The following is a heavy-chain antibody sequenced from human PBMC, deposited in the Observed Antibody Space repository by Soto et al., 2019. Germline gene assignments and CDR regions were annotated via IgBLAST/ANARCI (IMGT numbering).Heavy chain of an antibody. CDR3: ARRDIVAGGYYYGMDV. CDR2: IIPIFGTA. V-gene: IGHV1-69*13. Sequence: SVKVSCKASGGTFSSYAISWVRQAPGQGLEWMGGIIPIFGTANYAQKFQGRVTITADESTSTAYMELSSLRSEDTAVYYCARRDIVAGGYYYGMDVWGQGTTVTVSS. CDR1: GGTFSSYA. D-gene: IGHD2-15*01. J-gene: IGHJ6*02.